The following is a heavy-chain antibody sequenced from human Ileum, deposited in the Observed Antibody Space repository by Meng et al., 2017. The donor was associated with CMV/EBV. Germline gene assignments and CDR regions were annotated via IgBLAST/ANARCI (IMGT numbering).Heavy chain of an antibody. Sequence: SCKAARHYFTSYYMHWVRQAPRQGLEWMGIINPRGDTTTYAQKFQGRVTMTRDTSTSTVYMELSSLRSEDTAVYYCARECVGEGDWCHWDYWFDPWGQGTLVTVSS. J-gene: IGHJ5*02. V-gene: IGHV1-46*01. D-gene: IGHD2-21*01. CDR3: ARECVGEGDWCHWDYWFDP. CDR2: INPRGDTT. CDR1: RHYFTSYY.